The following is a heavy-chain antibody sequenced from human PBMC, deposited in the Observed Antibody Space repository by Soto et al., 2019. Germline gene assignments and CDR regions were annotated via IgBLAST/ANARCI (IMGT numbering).Heavy chain of an antibody. D-gene: IGHD6-6*01. J-gene: IGHJ6*04. CDR2: IYYSGST. CDR3: ARGSAV. V-gene: IGHV4-59*08. CDR1: GGSISNYY. Sequence: SETLSLTCTVSGGSISNYYWSWIRQPPGKGLEWIGYIYYSGSTNYNPSLKSRVTISVDTSKNQFSLKLSSVTAADTAVYYCARGSAVWGKGTTVTVSS.